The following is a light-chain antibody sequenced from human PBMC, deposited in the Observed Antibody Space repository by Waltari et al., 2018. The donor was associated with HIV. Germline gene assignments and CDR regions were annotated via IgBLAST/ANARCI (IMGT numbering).Light chain of an antibody. CDR3: AAWDDSLNGPV. CDR1: SSNIGSNT. V-gene: IGLV1-44*01. CDR2: SNT. J-gene: IGLJ2*01. Sequence: QSVLTQPPSASGTPGQRVTISCSGSSSNIGSNTVNWYQQLPGTAPTLLSYSNTRRRSGVPDRFSGSKAGTSASLAISGLQSEDEADDYCAAWDDSLNGPVFGGGTKLTVL.